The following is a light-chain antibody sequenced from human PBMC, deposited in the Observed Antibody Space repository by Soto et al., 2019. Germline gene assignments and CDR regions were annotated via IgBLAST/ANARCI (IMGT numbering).Light chain of an antibody. CDR2: YTS. CDR1: TGAVTSGHY. J-gene: IGLJ3*02. CDR3: LLSYGGARV. Sequence: AVVTQEPSLTVSPGGTVTLTCGSSTGAVTSGHYPYWFQQKPGQAPRTLIYYTSNKHSWTPARFSGSLLGGKAALTLSGAQPEDEAEYYCLLSYGGARVFGGGTKLTVL. V-gene: IGLV7-46*01.